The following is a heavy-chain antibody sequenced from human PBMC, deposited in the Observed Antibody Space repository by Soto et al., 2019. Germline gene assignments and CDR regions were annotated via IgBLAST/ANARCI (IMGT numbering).Heavy chain of an antibody. CDR2: VNPSGGST. Sequence: ASVKVSCKASGYIFTAYSMHWLRQAPGQGLEWMGVVNPSGGSTNYAQKFQGRITVTRDTSTSTVYMDLSSLTSEDTAVYYCAREENCSDGICYSEYFQRWGQGTLVTVSS. V-gene: IGHV1-46*01. D-gene: IGHD2-15*01. J-gene: IGHJ1*01. CDR1: GYIFTAYS. CDR3: AREENCSDGICYSEYFQR.